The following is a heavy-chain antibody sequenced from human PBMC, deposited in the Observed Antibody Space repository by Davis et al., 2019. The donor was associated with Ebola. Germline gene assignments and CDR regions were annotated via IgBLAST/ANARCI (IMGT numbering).Heavy chain of an antibody. CDR2: TSSSSDYI. V-gene: IGHV3-21*01. CDR3: ARDRVDFWRASDY. D-gene: IGHD3-3*01. CDR1: GFTFSTYS. Sequence: GESLKISCAASGFTFSTYSMNWVRQAPGKGLEWVSSTSSSSDYIYYADSVKGRFTISRDNAKNSLYLQMNSLRAEDTAVYYCARDRVDFWRASDYWGQGTLVTVSS. J-gene: IGHJ4*02.